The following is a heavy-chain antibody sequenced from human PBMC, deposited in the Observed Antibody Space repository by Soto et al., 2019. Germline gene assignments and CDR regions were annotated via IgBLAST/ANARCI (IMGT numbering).Heavy chain of an antibody. Sequence: HDHLVQSGAEVKKPGASVKVSCKASGYTATSYAVHWVRHAPGQRLEWMGWINAGSGDTKSSQKFQGRVTITRDTSASTAYMELSGPTSEDTAIYYCARRAYDFWSGYQHFDSWGHGSLVTVST. CDR2: INAGSGDT. CDR3: ARRAYDFWSGYQHFDS. D-gene: IGHD3-3*01. J-gene: IGHJ4*01. V-gene: IGHV1-3*01. CDR1: GYTATSYA.